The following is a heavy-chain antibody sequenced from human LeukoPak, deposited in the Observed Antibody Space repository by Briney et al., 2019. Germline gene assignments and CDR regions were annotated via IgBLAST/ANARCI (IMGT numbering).Heavy chain of an antibody. CDR2: IIPIFGTA. CDR3: ARVSTMVRGAPYYGMDV. V-gene: IGHV1-69*06. D-gene: IGHD3-10*01. CDR1: GGTFSSYA. Sequence: GASVKVSCKASGGTFSSYAISWVRQAPGQGLEWMGRIIPIFGTANYAQKFQGRVTITADKSTSTAYMELSSLRSEDTAVYYCARVSTMVRGAPYYGMDVWGQGTTVTVSS. J-gene: IGHJ6*02.